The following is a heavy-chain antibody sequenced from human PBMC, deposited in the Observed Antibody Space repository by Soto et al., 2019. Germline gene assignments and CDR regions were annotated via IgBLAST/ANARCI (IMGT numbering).Heavy chain of an antibody. CDR1: GFTFSNAW. Sequence: EVQLVESGGGLVKPGGSLRLSCAASGFTFSNAWMNWVRQAPGKGLEWVGRIKSKTDGGTTDYAAPVKGRFTISRDHSTNALYLQMNSLKTEDTAVYYCTTELEAAAGTGEFVPWGHGTLVTVSS. CDR3: TTELEAAAGTGEFVP. V-gene: IGHV3-15*07. CDR2: IKSKTDGGTT. J-gene: IGHJ5*02. D-gene: IGHD6-13*01.